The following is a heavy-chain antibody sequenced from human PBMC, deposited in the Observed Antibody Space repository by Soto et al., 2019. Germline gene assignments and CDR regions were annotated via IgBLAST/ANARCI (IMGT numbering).Heavy chain of an antibody. CDR1: GFTFSKYA. CDR2: ISSGGHDT. D-gene: IGHD3-10*01. V-gene: IGHV3-48*02. CDR3: AREYFGESI. Sequence: EVQLVESGGVLVQTGGSLRLSCEGSGFTFSKYAMMWVRQAPGKGLEWVSKISSGGHDTYYADSVKGRFTTSRDNAESSLYLQMNSLRDEDTAMYYCAREYFGESIWGQGTMVTVSS. J-gene: IGHJ3*02.